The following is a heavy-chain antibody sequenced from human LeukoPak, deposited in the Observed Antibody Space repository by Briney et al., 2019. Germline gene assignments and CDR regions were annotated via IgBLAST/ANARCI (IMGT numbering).Heavy chain of an antibody. CDR3: ARDLDGSGTSSF. V-gene: IGHV4-4*02. CDR1: GGSISSSNW. CDR2: IYHSGTT. D-gene: IGHD3-10*01. J-gene: IGHJ4*02. Sequence: SETLSPTCAVSGGSISSSNWWSWVRQPPGKGLEWIGEIYHSGTTNYNSSLKSRVTISVDKSKNQFSLKLSSVTAADTAVYYCARDLDGSGTSSFWGQGTLVTVSS.